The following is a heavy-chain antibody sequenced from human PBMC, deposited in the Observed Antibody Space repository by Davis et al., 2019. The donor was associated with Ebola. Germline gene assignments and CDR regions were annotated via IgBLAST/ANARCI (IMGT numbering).Heavy chain of an antibody. Sequence: SVTVSCKASGYTFKNSALSWVRQAPGQGLEWMGWISAYTGNTAYAQILQGRVTMTTDTSTGTAYMELRSLRSDDTAVYFCARTSIVGTTTTASDIWGQGTLVTVSS. V-gene: IGHV1-18*01. CDR2: ISAYTGNT. CDR1: GYTFKNSA. J-gene: IGHJ3*02. D-gene: IGHD1-26*01. CDR3: ARTSIVGTTTTASDI.